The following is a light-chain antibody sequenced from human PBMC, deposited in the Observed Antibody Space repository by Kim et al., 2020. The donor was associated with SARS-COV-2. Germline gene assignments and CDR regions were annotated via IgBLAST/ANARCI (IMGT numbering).Light chain of an antibody. V-gene: IGKV4-1*01. CDR2: GAS. CDR3: QHYYSSPLT. CDR1: QSVLSRSDNKNY. J-gene: IGKJ4*01. Sequence: DIVMTQSPDSLAVSLGERATINCKSSQSVLSRSDNKNYLAWFQQKPGQPPKLLFYGASIRVSGVPDRFSGSGSGTDFTLTISSLQAEDVAVYYCQHYYSSPLTFGGGTKVEVK.